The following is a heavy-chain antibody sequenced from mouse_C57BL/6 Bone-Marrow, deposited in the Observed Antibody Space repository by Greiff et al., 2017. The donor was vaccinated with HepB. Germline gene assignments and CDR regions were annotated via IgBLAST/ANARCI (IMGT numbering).Heavy chain of an antibody. CDR3: ARATYSKGGYFDY. J-gene: IGHJ2*01. CDR2: ISYSGST. CDR1: GYSITSGYD. V-gene: IGHV3-1*01. Sequence: EVQLQESGPGMVKPSQSLSLTCTVTGYSITSGYDWHWIRHFPGNKLEWMGYISYSGSTNYNPPLKSRISITHDTSKNHFFLKLNSVTTEDTATYYCARATYSKGGYFDYWGQGTTLTVSS. D-gene: IGHD2-5*01.